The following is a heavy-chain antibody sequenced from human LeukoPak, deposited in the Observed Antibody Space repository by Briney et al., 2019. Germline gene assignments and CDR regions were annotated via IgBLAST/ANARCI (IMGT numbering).Heavy chain of an antibody. D-gene: IGHD4-17*01. CDR2: INSDGSST. J-gene: IGHJ4*02. CDR3: ATGGATVIDY. CDR1: GFTFSNYW. Sequence: GGSLRLSCAASGFTFSNYWMHWVRQAPGKGLVWVSRINSDGSSTTSADSVKGRFTISRDNAKNALYLQMNSLRAEDTAVYYCATGGATVIDYWGQGTLVTVSS. V-gene: IGHV3-74*01.